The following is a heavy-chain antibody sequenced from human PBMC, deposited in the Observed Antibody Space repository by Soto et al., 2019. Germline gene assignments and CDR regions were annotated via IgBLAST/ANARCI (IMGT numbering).Heavy chain of an antibody. CDR1: GGTFSSYA. CDR3: ARAGSPTVTAYYFDY. CDR2: IIPIFGTA. Sequence: SVKVSCKASGGTFSSYAISWVRQAPGQGLEWMGGIIPIFGTANYAQKFQGRVTTTADESTSTAYMELSSLRSEDTAVYYCARAGSPTVTAYYFDYWGQGTLVTVSS. V-gene: IGHV1-69*13. J-gene: IGHJ4*02. D-gene: IGHD4-17*01.